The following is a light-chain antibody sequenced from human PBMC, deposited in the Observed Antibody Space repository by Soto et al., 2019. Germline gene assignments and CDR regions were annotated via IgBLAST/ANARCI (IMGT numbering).Light chain of an antibody. J-gene: IGKJ4*01. CDR2: GAS. Sequence: EIVLTQSPGTLSLSPGERATLSCRASQSVSSSYLAWYQQKPGQAPRLLIYGASSRATGIPDRFSGSGSGTDFTLTISRLEPEESAVYYCQQYGSSPTLTFGGGTKVDI. CDR3: QQYGSSPTLT. V-gene: IGKV3-20*01. CDR1: QSVSSSY.